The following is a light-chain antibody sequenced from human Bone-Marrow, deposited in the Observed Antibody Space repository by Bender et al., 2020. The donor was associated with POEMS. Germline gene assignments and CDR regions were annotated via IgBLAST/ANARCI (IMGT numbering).Light chain of an antibody. V-gene: IGLV1-44*01. Sequence: QSVLTQPPSASGTPGQRVTISCSGGSSNIGAHAVNWYQHLPGTAPKLLIHSSHRRPSAVPYRFSGSRSGTSASLAISGLQSEDEADYYCAVWDDSLNGWVFGGGTKLTVL. CDR3: AVWDDSLNGWV. J-gene: IGLJ3*02. CDR1: SSNIGAHA. CDR2: SSH.